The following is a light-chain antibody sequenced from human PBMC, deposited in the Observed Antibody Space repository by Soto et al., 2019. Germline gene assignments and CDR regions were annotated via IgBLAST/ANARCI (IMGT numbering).Light chain of an antibody. Sequence: IQMTQTPSSLSASVGDRVTITCAASQSISSYLNLYQQKPGKAPKLLIYAASSLQSGVPSRFSGSGSGTDFTLTISSLQPEDFATYYCQQSYSTPRTVGQGTKV. CDR3: QQSYSTPRT. J-gene: IGKJ1*01. CDR1: QSISSY. CDR2: AAS. V-gene: IGKV1-39*01.